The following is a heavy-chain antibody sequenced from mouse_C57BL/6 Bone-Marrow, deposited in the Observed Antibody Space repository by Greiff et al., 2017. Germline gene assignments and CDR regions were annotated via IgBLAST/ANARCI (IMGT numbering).Heavy chain of an antibody. CDR3: TRDGYYYYAMDY. Sequence: EVQLVESGGGLVQPGGSMKLSCAASGFTFSDAWMDWVRQSPEKGLEWVAEIRNKANNHATYYAESVKGRFTISRDDSKSSVYLQMNSLRADDTGIYYFTRDGYYYYAMDYWGQGTSVTVSS. V-gene: IGHV6-6*01. J-gene: IGHJ4*01. CDR2: IRNKANNHAT. CDR1: GFTFSDAW. D-gene: IGHD2-3*01.